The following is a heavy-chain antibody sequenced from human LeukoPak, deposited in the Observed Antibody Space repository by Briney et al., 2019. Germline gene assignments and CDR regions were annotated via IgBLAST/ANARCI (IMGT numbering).Heavy chain of an antibody. CDR3: ARGPEGFDWLPRVDP. Sequence: ASVKVSCKASGYTFTRFGISWVRQAPGQGPEWMGRIGAYNGNTNYAQRLQGRVTMTTDTSTSTAYMELRSLRSDDTAVYYCARGPEGFDWLPRVDPWGQGTLVTVSS. D-gene: IGHD3-9*01. CDR2: IGAYNGNT. J-gene: IGHJ5*02. CDR1: GYTFTRFG. V-gene: IGHV1-18*04.